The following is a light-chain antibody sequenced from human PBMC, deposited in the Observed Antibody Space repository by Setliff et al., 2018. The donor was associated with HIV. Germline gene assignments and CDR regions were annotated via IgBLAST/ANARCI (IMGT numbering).Light chain of an antibody. CDR2: SFT. J-gene: IGLJ1*01. V-gene: IGLV1-40*01. CDR1: SSNIGAGFD. Sequence: QSVLTQPPSVSGAPGQRVTISCTGSSSNIGAGFDVHWYQQFPGTAPKLLIYSFTNRPSGVPDRFSGSKSGTSASLAIAGLQADDEADYYCQSYDSSLSGYVFGTGTKVTVL. CDR3: QSYDSSLSGYV.